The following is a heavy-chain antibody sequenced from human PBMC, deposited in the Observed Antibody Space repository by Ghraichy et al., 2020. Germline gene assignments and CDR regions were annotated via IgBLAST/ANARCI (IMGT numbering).Heavy chain of an antibody. CDR2: ISYDGSNK. CDR3: ARGTIADCGGDCYPIDY. V-gene: IGHV3-30*04. J-gene: IGHJ4*02. Sequence: GGSLRLTCAASGFTFSRYTMHWVRQAPGKGLDWVAVISYDGSNKYYADSVKGRLTISRDNSKSTLYLQMNSLRGDDTAVYYCARGTIADCGGDCYPIDYWGQGTLVTVSS. D-gene: IGHD2-21*02. CDR1: GFTFSRYT.